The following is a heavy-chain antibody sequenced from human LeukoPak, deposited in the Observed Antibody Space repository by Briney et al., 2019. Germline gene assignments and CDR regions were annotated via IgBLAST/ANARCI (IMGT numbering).Heavy chain of an antibody. CDR3: ARGGYSYGYPEANFDY. D-gene: IGHD5-18*01. Sequence: GGSLRLSCAASGFTFSSYWMSWVRQAPGKGLEWLANIKEDGSGKYYMDSVKGRFTISRDNAKNSLYLQMNSLRAEDTAVYYCARGGYSYGYPEANFDYWGQGTLVTVSS. V-gene: IGHV3-7*01. J-gene: IGHJ4*02. CDR2: IKEDGSGK. CDR1: GFTFSSYW.